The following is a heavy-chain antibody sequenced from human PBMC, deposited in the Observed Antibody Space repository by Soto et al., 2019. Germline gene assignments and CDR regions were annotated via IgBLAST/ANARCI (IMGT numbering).Heavy chain of an antibody. Sequence: GASVKVSCKASGYTFTGYYMHWVRQAPGQGLEWMGWINPNSGGTNYAQKFQGWVTMTRDTSISTAYMELSRLRSDDTAVYYCARLSSGWYSGRHFDYWGQGTLVTVSS. CDR1: GYTFTGYY. J-gene: IGHJ4*02. CDR3: ARLSSGWYSGRHFDY. V-gene: IGHV1-2*04. D-gene: IGHD6-19*01. CDR2: INPNSGGT.